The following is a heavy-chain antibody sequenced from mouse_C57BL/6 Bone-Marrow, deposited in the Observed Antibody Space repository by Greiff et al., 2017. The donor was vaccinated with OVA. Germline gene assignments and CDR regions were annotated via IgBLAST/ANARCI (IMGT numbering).Heavy chain of an antibody. CDR1: GFTFSSYA. CDR3: AREAFPDYGSSSYAMDY. Sequence: VQLKESGGGLVKPGGSLKLSCAASGFTFSSYAMSWVRQTPEKRLEWVATISDGGSYTYYPDNVKGRFTISSDNAKNNLYLQMSHLKSEDTAMYYCAREAFPDYGSSSYAMDYWGQGTSVTVSS. D-gene: IGHD1-1*01. J-gene: IGHJ4*01. V-gene: IGHV5-4*01. CDR2: ISDGGSYT.